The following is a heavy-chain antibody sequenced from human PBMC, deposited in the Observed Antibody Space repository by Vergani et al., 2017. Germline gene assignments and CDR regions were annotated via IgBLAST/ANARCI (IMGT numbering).Heavy chain of an antibody. CDR3: ARMPPGWHAYYFDY. D-gene: IGHD5-24*01. Sequence: QVQLQESGPGLVKPSQTLSLTCTVSGGSISSGGYYWNWIRQQQGQGLEWIGYIYYTGYTYYNPTLKSRVTISRDTSKNQLSLKLCSVTAADTDVYYCARMPPGWHAYYFDYWGQGTLVTVSS. CDR2: IYYTGYT. V-gene: IGHV4-31*03. CDR1: GGSISSGGYY. J-gene: IGHJ4*02.